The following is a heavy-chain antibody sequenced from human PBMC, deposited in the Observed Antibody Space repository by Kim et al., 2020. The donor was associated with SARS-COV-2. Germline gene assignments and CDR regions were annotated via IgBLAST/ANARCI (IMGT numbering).Heavy chain of an antibody. V-gene: IGHV3-30*04. Sequence: GGSLRLSCAASGFTFSSYAMHWVRQAPGKGLEWVAVISYDGSNKYYADSVKGRFTISRDNFKNTLYLQMNSLRAEDTAVYYCARDRGGSYSHYFDYWGQGTLVTVSS. CDR2: ISYDGSNK. CDR1: GFTFSSYA. D-gene: IGHD1-26*01. CDR3: ARDRGGSYSHYFDY. J-gene: IGHJ4*02.